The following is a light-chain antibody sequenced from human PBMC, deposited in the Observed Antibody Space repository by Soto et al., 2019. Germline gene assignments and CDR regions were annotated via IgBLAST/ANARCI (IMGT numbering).Light chain of an antibody. J-gene: IGLJ1*01. V-gene: IGLV2-14*03. CDR1: SSDVDGYNY. CDR2: DVS. Sequence: QSALTQPASLSGSPGQSITISCTGTSSDVDGYNYVSWYQQHPGKAPKLMIYDVSNRPSGVSNRFSGAKSINTASLTISGLQADDEADYYCSSYRASSPAHYDFGTGTKLTVL. CDR3: SSYRASSPAHYD.